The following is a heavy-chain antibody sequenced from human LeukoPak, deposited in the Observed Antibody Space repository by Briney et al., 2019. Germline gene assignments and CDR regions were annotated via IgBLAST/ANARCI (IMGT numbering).Heavy chain of an antibody. V-gene: IGHV3-53*01. CDR3: ARDNYILTGYYNAFDI. CDR1: GSPVSSYF. J-gene: IGHJ3*02. CDR2: IYDGGST. D-gene: IGHD3-9*01. Sequence: PGGSLSLSCAASGSPVSSYFMSWVRQAPGKGLEWVSVIYDGGSTDYADSVKGRFTISRDNSKSTLYLQMNSLRAEDTAVYYCARDNYILTGYYNAFDIWGQGTLVTVSS.